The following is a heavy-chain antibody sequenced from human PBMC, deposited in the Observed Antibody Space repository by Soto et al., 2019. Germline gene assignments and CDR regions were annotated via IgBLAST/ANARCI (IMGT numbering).Heavy chain of an antibody. CDR1: GFTFSSYA. D-gene: IGHD6-13*01. CDR3: AKFTGSDQPHGYSSSWYPRIDYYYYGMDV. CDR2: ISYDGSNK. Sequence: GGSLRLSCAASGFTFSSYAMHWVRQAPGKGLEWVAVISYDGSNKYYADSVKGRFTISRDNSKNTLYLQMNSLRAEDTAVYYCAKFTGSDQPHGYSSSWYPRIDYYYYGMDVWGQGTTVTVSS. V-gene: IGHV3-30-3*02. J-gene: IGHJ6*02.